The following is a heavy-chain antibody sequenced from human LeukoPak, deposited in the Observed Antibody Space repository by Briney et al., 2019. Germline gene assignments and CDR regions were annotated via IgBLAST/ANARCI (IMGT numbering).Heavy chain of an antibody. J-gene: IGHJ4*02. D-gene: IGHD3-22*01. Sequence: GGSLRFSCAASGFTVRNNYRRWVRQAPGKGPEGGSVNYSGGSTYYTESVKGRFSISGDNSMNTLYLQMDSLRPEDTAVYYCAKGDNYYDSSGYYYVRALFDYWGQGTLVTVSS. CDR2: NYSGGST. CDR1: GFTVRNNY. V-gene: IGHV3-53*05. CDR3: AKGDNYYDSSGYYYVRALFDY.